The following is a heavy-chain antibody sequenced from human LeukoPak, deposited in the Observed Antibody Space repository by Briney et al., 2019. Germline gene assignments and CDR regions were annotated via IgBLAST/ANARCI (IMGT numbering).Heavy chain of an antibody. Sequence: GGSLRLSCAASGFTFSTYTMNWVRQAPGKGLEWVASIRSSSSYIQYADSVKGRFTISRDNAKNSLFLQMNSLRAEDTAVYYCARGDGYDFFDYWGQGTLVSVSS. D-gene: IGHD5-24*01. J-gene: IGHJ4*02. CDR2: IRSSSSYI. CDR3: ARGDGYDFFDY. V-gene: IGHV3-21*01. CDR1: GFTFSTYT.